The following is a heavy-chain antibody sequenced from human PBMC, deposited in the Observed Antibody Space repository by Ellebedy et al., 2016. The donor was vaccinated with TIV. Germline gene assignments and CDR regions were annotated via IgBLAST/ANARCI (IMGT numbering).Heavy chain of an antibody. J-gene: IGHJ4*02. CDR1: GFTFSTYG. CDR2: IWYDGINK. V-gene: IGHV3-33*01. D-gene: IGHD2-15*01. CDR3: ARRGYCSGGSCASVPFDY. Sequence: PGGSLRLSCAASGFTFSTYGMHWVRQAPGKGLEWVAVIWYDGINKYYGDSVKGRFTISRDNSKNPLYLQMNSLRAEDTAVYYCARRGYCSGGSCASVPFDYWGQGTLVTVSS.